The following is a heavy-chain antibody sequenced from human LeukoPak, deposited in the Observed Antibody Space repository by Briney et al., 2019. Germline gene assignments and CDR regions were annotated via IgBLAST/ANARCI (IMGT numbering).Heavy chain of an antibody. CDR3: VRDLLAGYDY. CDR1: GYIFITYY. D-gene: IGHD1-26*01. CDR2: INPTGGDT. Sequence: ASVKVSCKASGYIFITYYIHWVRQAPGQGLEWMGVINPTGGDTSYAQQFQGRVTMTRDTSTSTVYMELSSLRFEDTAVYYCVRDLLAGYDYWSQGTLVTVSS. V-gene: IGHV1-46*01. J-gene: IGHJ4*02.